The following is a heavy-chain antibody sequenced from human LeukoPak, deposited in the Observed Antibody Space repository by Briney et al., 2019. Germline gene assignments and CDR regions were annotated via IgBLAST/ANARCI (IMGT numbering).Heavy chain of an antibody. D-gene: IGHD6-6*01. CDR1: GFTFSSYG. J-gene: IGHJ4*02. V-gene: IGHV3-48*02. CDR2: ISSSSSTI. CDR3: AREVTSGY. Sequence: PGGSLRLSCAASGFTFSSYGMTWVRQAPGKGLEWVSYISSSSSTIYYADSVKGRFTISRDNAKNSLYLQMNGLRDGDTAVYYCAREVTSGYWGQGTLVTVSS.